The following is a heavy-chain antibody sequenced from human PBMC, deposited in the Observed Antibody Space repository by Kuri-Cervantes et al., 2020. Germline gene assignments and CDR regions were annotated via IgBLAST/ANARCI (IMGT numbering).Heavy chain of an antibody. V-gene: IGHV2-70*11. CDR2: IDWDDDK. CDR3: ARDGYNSEGAFDI. CDR1: GFTFSSYW. J-gene: IGHJ3*02. D-gene: IGHD5-24*01. Sequence: LRLSCAASGFTFSSYWMSWIRQPPGKALEWLARIDWDDDKYYSTSLKTRLTISKDTSKNQVVLTMTNMDPVDTATYYCARDGYNSEGAFDIWGQGTMVTVSS.